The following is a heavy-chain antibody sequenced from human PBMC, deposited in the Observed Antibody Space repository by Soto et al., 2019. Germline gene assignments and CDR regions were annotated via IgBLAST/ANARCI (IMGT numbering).Heavy chain of an antibody. Sequence: GGSLRLSCAASGFTFSSYWMHWVRQAPGKGLVWVSRINSDGSSTSYADSVKGRFIISRDNNKNSLYLQMNSLTTEDTALYYCARDSYDILTGQKRYFDYWGQGTLVTVSS. V-gene: IGHV3-74*01. J-gene: IGHJ4*02. D-gene: IGHD3-9*01. CDR2: INSDGSST. CDR1: GFTFSSYW. CDR3: ARDSYDILTGQKRYFDY.